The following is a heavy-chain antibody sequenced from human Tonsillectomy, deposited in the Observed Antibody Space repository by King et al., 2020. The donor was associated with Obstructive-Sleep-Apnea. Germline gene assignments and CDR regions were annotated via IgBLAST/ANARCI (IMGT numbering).Heavy chain of an antibody. CDR1: GGSFTDYY. Sequence: VQLQQWGAGLLKPSETLSLTCGVYGGSFTDYYWSWIRQPPGKGLEWIGEVNHSGSTNYSPSLKSRVSITADMSKSQFSLKLTSVTAADTAVYYCARGSGAADVNWFDPWGQGALVTVSS. V-gene: IGHV4-34*01. CDR3: ARGSGAADVNWFDP. CDR2: VNHSGST. J-gene: IGHJ5*02. D-gene: IGHD6-13*01.